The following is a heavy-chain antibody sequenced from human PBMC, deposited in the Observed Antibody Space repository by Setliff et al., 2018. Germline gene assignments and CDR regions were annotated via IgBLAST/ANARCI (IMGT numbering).Heavy chain of an antibody. CDR1: GGSISSYS. CDR2: IYYTGST. CDR3: AREFGISGYYGRSSHYSFDT. V-gene: IGHV4-59*13. D-gene: IGHD3-22*01. J-gene: IGHJ3*02. Sequence: SETLSLTCTVSGGSISSYSWSWIRQSPGRGLEWIGFIYYTGSTNYNPSLKSRVTISGDTSKNQFSLKLNSVTAADTAVYYCAREFGISGYYGRSSHYSFDTWGQGTVVTVSS.